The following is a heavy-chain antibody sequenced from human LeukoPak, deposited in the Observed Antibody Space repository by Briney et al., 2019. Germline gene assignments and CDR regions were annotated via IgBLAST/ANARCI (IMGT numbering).Heavy chain of an antibody. J-gene: IGHJ4*02. CDR2: IRYDGSPK. Sequence: PGGRLRLSCAASGFDFKNYGMHWVRQAPGKGLKGVAFIRYDGSPKYYADCVRGRFTISRDNSKNMLYLQMNSLETEDTAVYYCAKDDDRHWGSSCQDYWGQGTLVTVSS. D-gene: IGHD2-2*01. CDR1: GFDFKNYG. V-gene: IGHV3-30*02. CDR3: AKDDDRHWGSSCQDY.